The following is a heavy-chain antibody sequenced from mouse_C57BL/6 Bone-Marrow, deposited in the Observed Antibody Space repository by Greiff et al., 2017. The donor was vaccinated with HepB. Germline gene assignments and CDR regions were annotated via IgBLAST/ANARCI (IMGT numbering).Heavy chain of an antibody. J-gene: IGHJ3*01. Sequence: EVKLQESGPGLVKPSQSLSLTCSVTGYSFTSGYYWNWIRQFPGNKLEWMGYISYDGSNNYNPSLKNRISITRDTSKNQFFLKLNSVTTEDTATYYCARRGNDYPFAYWGQGTLVTVSA. V-gene: IGHV3-6*01. CDR2: ISYDGSN. CDR3: ARRGNDYPFAY. CDR1: GYSFTSGYY. D-gene: IGHD2-4*01.